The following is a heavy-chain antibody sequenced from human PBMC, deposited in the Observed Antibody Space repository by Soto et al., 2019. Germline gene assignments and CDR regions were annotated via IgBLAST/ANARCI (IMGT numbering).Heavy chain of an antibody. CDR3: AKDMRGGSSSSRYYYGLDV. Sequence: LXLSCAASGFTFDDYAMHWVRQAPGKGLEWVSGISWNSGTIVYADSVKGRFTISRDNAKNSLYLQMNSLRGEDAALYYCAKDMRGGSSSSRYYYGLDVWGQGTTVTVSS. J-gene: IGHJ6*02. CDR1: GFTFDDYA. V-gene: IGHV3-9*01. CDR2: ISWNSGTI. D-gene: IGHD6-13*01.